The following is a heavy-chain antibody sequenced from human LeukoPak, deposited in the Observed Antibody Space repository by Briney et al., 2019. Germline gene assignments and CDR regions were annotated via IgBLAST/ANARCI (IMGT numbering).Heavy chain of an antibody. CDR2: INAGNGNT. D-gene: IGHD6-19*01. Sequence: ASVKVSCKASGYTFTSYAMHWVRQAPGQRLEWMGWINAGNGNTKYSQKFQGRVTITRDTSASTAYMELSSLRSEDTAVYYCAREDIAVAGVGFDYWGQGTLVTVSS. J-gene: IGHJ4*02. V-gene: IGHV1-3*01. CDR3: AREDIAVAGVGFDY. CDR1: GYTFTSYA.